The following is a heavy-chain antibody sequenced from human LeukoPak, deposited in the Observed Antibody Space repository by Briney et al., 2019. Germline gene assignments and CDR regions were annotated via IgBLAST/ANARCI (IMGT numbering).Heavy chain of an antibody. Sequence: GGSLRLSCAASGFTFSSYAMSWVRQAPGKGLEWVSAISGSGGSTYYADSVKGRFTFSRDNSKNTLYLQMNSLRAEDTAVYYCAKDPRAPGIRLYYFDYWGQGTLVTVSS. V-gene: IGHV3-23*01. CDR3: AKDPRAPGIRLYYFDY. CDR2: ISGSGGST. CDR1: GFTFSSYA. J-gene: IGHJ4*02. D-gene: IGHD5-12*01.